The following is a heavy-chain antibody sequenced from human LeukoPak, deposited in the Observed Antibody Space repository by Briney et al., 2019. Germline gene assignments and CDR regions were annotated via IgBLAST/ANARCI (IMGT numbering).Heavy chain of an antibody. Sequence: ASVKVSCKASGGTFSKYTISWVRQRPGQGLEWMGIINPSGGSTSYAQKFQGRVTMTRDTSTSTVYMELSSLRSEDTAVYYCARDHLDSRKNWFDPWGQGTLVTVSS. CDR2: INPSGGST. J-gene: IGHJ5*02. CDR3: ARDHLDSRKNWFDP. D-gene: IGHD6-13*01. CDR1: GGTFSKYT. V-gene: IGHV1-46*01.